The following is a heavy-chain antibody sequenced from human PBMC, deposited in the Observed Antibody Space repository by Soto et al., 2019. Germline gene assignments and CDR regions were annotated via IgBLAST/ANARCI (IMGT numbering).Heavy chain of an antibody. D-gene: IGHD2-21*02. Sequence: GESLKISCKGSGYSFTSYWISWVRQMPGKGLEWMGRIDPSDSYTNYSPSFQGHVTISADKSISTAYLQWSGLKASDTAMYYCARSRPHIVVVTARQTDIWGQGTMVTVSS. CDR1: GYSFTSYW. CDR3: ARSRPHIVVVTARQTDI. CDR2: IDPSDSYT. V-gene: IGHV5-10-1*01. J-gene: IGHJ3*02.